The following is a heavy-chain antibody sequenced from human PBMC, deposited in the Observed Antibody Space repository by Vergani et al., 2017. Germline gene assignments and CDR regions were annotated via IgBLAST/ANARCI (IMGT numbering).Heavy chain of an antibody. CDR2: IKSDGSIT. D-gene: IGHD3-9*01. J-gene: IGHJ5*01. CDR3: ARARCMETCYMSNWLDS. CDR1: GYTFTGYY. Sequence: VQLVQSGAEVKKPGASVKVSCKASGYTFTGYYMHWVRQVPGKGLLWVSRIKSDGSITAYADSVKGRFTISRDNARNTLYLQMNSLRVEDTGVYYCARARCMETCYMSNWLDSWGQGTLVTVSS. V-gene: IGHV3-74*03.